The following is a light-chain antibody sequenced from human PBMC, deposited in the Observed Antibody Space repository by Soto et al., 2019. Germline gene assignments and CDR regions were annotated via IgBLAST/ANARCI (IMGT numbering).Light chain of an antibody. CDR2: GAS. CDR3: QQYNNWPPIT. Sequence: EIVMTQSPATLSVSPGARVTLSCSSSQSVNNKVAWYQQQPGQAPRLLIFGASTRATGIPARFSGSGSVTEFTLTIRSLQSEDFAVYYCQQYNNWPPITFGQGSRLEIK. V-gene: IGKV3-15*01. CDR1: QSVNNK. J-gene: IGKJ5*01.